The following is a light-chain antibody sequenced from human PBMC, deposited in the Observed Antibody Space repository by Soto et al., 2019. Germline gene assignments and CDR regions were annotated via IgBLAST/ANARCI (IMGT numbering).Light chain of an antibody. CDR1: QSVSSN. J-gene: IGKJ5*01. V-gene: IGKV3-15*01. CDR3: QQYNTWTSIT. Sequence: EVVMTQSQATLSVSPGERSTISCGASQSVSSNLAWYQQKPGQAPRLLIYDTSTRATGIPARFSGSGSGTEFTLTVSSLQSEDFAVYYCQQYNTWTSITFGQGTRLEIK. CDR2: DTS.